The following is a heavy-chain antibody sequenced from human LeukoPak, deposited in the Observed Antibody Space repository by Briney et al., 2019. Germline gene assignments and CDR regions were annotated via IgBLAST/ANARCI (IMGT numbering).Heavy chain of an antibody. Sequence: GGSLRLSCAASGFTFSSYEMNWVRQAPGKGLEWVSYISSSGSNIHYADSVKGRFTISRDNAKNSLYLQMNSLRAEDTAVYYCARVSIFPTIFDYWGQGTLLTVPS. D-gene: IGHD2/OR15-2a*01. CDR2: ISSSGSNI. J-gene: IGHJ4*02. CDR3: ARVSIFPTIFDY. V-gene: IGHV3-48*03. CDR1: GFTFSSYE.